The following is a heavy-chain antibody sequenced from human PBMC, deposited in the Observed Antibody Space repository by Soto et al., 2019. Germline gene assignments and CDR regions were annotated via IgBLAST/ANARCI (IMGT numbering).Heavy chain of an antibody. CDR3: ARGDIVAIFGMDV. Sequence: ASVKFSCKASGYTFTSYYMHWVRQAPGQGLEWMGIINPSGGSTTYAQKFQGRVTMTRDTSTSTVYMELSSLRSEDTAVYYCARGDIVAIFGMDVWGQGTTVTVSS. CDR2: INPSGGST. V-gene: IGHV1-46*01. CDR1: GYTFTSYY. D-gene: IGHD5-12*01. J-gene: IGHJ6*02.